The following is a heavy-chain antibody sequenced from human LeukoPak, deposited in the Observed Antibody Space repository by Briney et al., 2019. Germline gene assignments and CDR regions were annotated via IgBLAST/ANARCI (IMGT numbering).Heavy chain of an antibody. D-gene: IGHD5-12*01. CDR2: IHSSGST. J-gene: IGHJ4*02. CDR3: ARHRGHALFDY. CDR1: GDSISTYW. V-gene: IGHV4-59*08. Sequence: PSETLSLTCTVSGDSISTYWWSWIRQPPGKGLEWIGYIHSSGSTNYNPSLKSRVTISVDTSNNQFSLKLSSATAADTALYYCARHRGHALFDYWGQGTLVTVSS.